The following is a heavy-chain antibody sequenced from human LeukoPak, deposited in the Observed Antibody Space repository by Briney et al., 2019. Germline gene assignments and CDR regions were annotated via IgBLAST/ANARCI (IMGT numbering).Heavy chain of an antibody. Sequence: SETLSLTCTVSAGSISSSSYYWGWIRQPPGKGLEWIGSIYYSGRTYYNPSLKSRVTISVDTSKNQFSLKLSSVTAADTAVYYCARAYDYVWGSYRPHAFDIWGQGTMVTVSS. CDR2: IYYSGRT. CDR1: AGSISSSSYY. D-gene: IGHD3-16*02. V-gene: IGHV4-39*01. CDR3: ARAYDYVWGSYRPHAFDI. J-gene: IGHJ3*02.